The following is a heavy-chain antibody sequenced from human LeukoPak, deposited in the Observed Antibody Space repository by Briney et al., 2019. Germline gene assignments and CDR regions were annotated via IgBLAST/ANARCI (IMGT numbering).Heavy chain of an antibody. D-gene: IGHD2-21*01. J-gene: IGHJ4*02. Sequence: GGSLRLSCTASGFTFSSYWMSWVRQAPGKGLEWVANINQDGSEKYFVDSVKGRFTISRDNAENSLYLQMNSLRVEDTAVYYCASPGEGGRLWDFDYWGQGTLVTVSS. V-gene: IGHV3-7*01. CDR3: ASPGEGGRLWDFDY. CDR1: GFTFSSYW. CDR2: INQDGSEK.